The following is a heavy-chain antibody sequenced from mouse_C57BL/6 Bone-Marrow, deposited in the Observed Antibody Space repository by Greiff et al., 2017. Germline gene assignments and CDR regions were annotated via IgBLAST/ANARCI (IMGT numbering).Heavy chain of an antibody. J-gene: IGHJ2*01. CDR2: IDPDIGDT. D-gene: IGHD2-3*01. CDR3: SSFDGNYFDF. Sequence: VQLKQSGAELVRPGASVKLSCTASGFNIKDDYIHWVKQRPEQGLEWIGWIDPDIGDTEYASKFQSKATITSDTSSTTAYLQLSSLTSEDTAVYYCSSFDGNYFDFWGRGTPLTVAS. CDR1: GFNIKDDY. V-gene: IGHV14-4*01.